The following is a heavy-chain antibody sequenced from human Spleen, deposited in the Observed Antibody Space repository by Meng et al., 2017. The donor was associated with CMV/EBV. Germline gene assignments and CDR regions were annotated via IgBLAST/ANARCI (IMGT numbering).Heavy chain of an antibody. CDR1: GGSITNYY. CDR3: SRDYCGGDCYSLGH. V-gene: IGHV4-59*01. D-gene: IGHD2-21*01. CDR2: MFHNGDTNYNYRGST. Sequence: GSLRLSCTVSGGSITNYYWNWIRQSPGKGLEWIGYMFHNGDTNYNYRGSTNYNPSLKSRVTMSVDTSRNQFSLTLSSVTAADTAVYYCSRDYCGGDCYSLGHWGRGSLVTVSS. J-gene: IGHJ1*01.